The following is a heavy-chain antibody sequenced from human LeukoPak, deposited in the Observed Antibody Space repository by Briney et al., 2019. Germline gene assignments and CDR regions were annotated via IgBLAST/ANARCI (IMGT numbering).Heavy chain of an antibody. CDR3: ARREGELRYFDWLTPRG. CDR2: IYHSGST. Sequence: PSETLSLTCTVSGGSISSSSYYWGWIRQPPGKGLEWIGSIYHSGSTNYNPSLKSRVIISVDKSKNQFSLKLYSVTAADTAVYYCARREGELRYFDWLTPRGWGQGILVTVSS. D-gene: IGHD3-9*01. J-gene: IGHJ4*02. CDR1: GGSISSSSYY. V-gene: IGHV4-39*07.